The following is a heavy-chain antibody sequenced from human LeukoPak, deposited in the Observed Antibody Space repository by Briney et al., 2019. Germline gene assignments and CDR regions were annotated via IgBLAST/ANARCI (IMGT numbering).Heavy chain of an antibody. CDR1: GGSISGTTYY. CDR3: ARAYDFWSGYPFDP. J-gene: IGHJ5*02. D-gene: IGHD3-3*01. Sequence: SETLSLACSVSGGSISGTTYYWGWIRQPPGKGLEWIGTIYYSGSTYYNPSLKSRVTISVDTSKNQFSLNLSSVTAADTAVYYCARAYDFWSGYPFDPWGQGTLVTVSS. CDR2: IYYSGST. V-gene: IGHV4-39*07.